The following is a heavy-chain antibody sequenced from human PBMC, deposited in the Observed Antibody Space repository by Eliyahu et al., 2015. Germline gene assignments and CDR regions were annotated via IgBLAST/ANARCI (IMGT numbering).Heavy chain of an antibody. CDR3: ARPSSTKADASDI. CDR1: GFTVSSNY. CDR2: IYSGGST. V-gene: IGHV3-53*01. Sequence: EVQLVESGGGLIQPGGSLRLSCAASGFTVSSNYMSWVRQAPGKGLEWVSIIYSGGSTYYADSVKGRFTISRDNSKNTLYLQMNSPRAEDTAVYYCARPSSTKADASDIWGQGTMVTVSS. D-gene: IGHD2-8*01. J-gene: IGHJ3*02.